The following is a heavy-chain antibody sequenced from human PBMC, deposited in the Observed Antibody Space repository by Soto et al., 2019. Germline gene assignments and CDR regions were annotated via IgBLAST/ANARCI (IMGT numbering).Heavy chain of an antibody. CDR3: APEYSGSYLADSQRFDY. J-gene: IGHJ4*02. Sequence: PGGSLRLSCAASGFTFSSYAMSGVRQAPGKGLEWVSAISGSGGSTYYADSVKGRFTISRDNSKNTLYLQMNSLRAEDTAVYYCAPEYSGSYLADSQRFDYWGQGTLVTVLL. CDR2: ISGSGGST. V-gene: IGHV3-23*01. D-gene: IGHD1-26*01. CDR1: GFTFSSYA.